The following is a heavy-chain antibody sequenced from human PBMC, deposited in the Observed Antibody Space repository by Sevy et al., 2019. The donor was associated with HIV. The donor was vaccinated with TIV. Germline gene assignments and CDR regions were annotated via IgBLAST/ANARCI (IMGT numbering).Heavy chain of an antibody. CDR3: ARYYYDSSGYYDYNGMDV. J-gene: IGHJ6*02. Sequence: ASVKGSGKASGYTFTSYDINWVRQATGQGLEWMGWMNSNSGNTGYAQKFQGRVTMTRNTSISTAYMELSSLRSEDTAVYYCARYYYDSSGYYDYNGMDVWGQGTTVTVSS. D-gene: IGHD3-22*01. CDR2: MNSNSGNT. V-gene: IGHV1-8*01. CDR1: GYTFTSYD.